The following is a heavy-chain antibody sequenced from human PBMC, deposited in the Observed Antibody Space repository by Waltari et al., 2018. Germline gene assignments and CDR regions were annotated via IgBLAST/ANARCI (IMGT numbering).Heavy chain of an antibody. Sequence: QLQLQESGPGLVKPSETLSLTCTVSGGAISSRSYYWGWMRQAPGKGLEWIGSFFYSGSTYYNPSLRSRVTISVDASKNQFSLRLSSVTAADTAVYYCARRYGDYVDAYFWGQGTLVTVSS. CDR3: ARRYGDYVDAYF. CDR1: GGAISSRSYY. D-gene: IGHD4-17*01. V-gene: IGHV4-39*01. CDR2: FFYSGST. J-gene: IGHJ4*02.